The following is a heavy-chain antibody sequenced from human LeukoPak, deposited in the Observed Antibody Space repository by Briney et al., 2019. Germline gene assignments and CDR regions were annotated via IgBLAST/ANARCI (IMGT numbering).Heavy chain of an antibody. Sequence: GGSLRLSCAASGFTFSSYWTSWVRQAPGKGLEWVSTISGNGGSTDYAVSVKGRFTISRDNSRNTLFLQMDSLRAEDTAVFYCAKGGASSWYSLWGQGTLVTVS. CDR2: ISGNGGST. CDR1: GFTFSSYW. V-gene: IGHV3-23*01. J-gene: IGHJ4*02. CDR3: AKGGASSWYSL. D-gene: IGHD6-13*01.